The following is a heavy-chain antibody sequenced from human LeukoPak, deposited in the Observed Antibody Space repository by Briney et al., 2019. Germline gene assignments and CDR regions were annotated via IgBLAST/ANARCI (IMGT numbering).Heavy chain of an antibody. CDR2: IYSGGST. CDR1: GFTVITNY. J-gene: IGHJ4*02. CDR3: ARGVVRVTDFDY. D-gene: IGHD2-21*02. V-gene: IGHV3-53*01. Sequence: PGGSLRLSCAASGFTVITNYMNWVRQAPGKGLEWGSVIYSGGSTFYADSVEGRFTISRDNSKNTVFLQMNSLRAEDTAVYYCARGVVRVTDFDYWGQGTLVTVSS.